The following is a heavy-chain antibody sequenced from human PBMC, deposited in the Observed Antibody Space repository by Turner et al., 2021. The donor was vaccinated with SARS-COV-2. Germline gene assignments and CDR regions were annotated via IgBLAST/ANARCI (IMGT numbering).Heavy chain of an antibody. CDR3: ARELAGRFGGATEIDY. J-gene: IGHJ4*02. CDR1: GFTFSGYS. Sequence: EVQLVESGGGLVKPGGSLRLSCAASGFTFSGYSMNWVRQAPGKGLEWVSFISGSSSYKYYADSVKGRFTISRDNAKNSLYLQMNSLRAEDTAVYYCARELAGRFGGATEIDYWGQGTLVTVSS. CDR2: ISGSSSYK. D-gene: IGHD1-26*01. V-gene: IGHV3-21*01.